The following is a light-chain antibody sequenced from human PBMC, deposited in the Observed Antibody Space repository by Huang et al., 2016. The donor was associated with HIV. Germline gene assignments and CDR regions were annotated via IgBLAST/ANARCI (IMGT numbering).Light chain of an antibody. V-gene: IGKV1-39*01. J-gene: IGKJ1*01. CDR2: AAS. CDR3: QQSYRSTWT. Sequence: DIQMTQSPSSLSASVGDRVTITCRASQSISSYLHWYQQKPGKAPNLLIYAASSVQSGVPLRFSGSGSGTDFTLTISRLQPEDSATYYCQQSYRSTWTFGQGTKVEIK. CDR1: QSISSY.